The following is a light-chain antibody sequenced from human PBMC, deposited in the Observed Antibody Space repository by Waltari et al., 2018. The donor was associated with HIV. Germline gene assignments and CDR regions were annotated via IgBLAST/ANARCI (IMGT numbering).Light chain of an antibody. Sequence: PSVSVAPGMTATITCGGDNIGGKSVHWYQLKPGQAPVVVIYDDRVRPSGIPERFSGSNSGNTATLTISGVVAGDEADYSCHVWDSRSDVVFGGGTKLTVL. CDR1: NIGGKS. CDR2: DDR. J-gene: IGLJ3*02. V-gene: IGLV3-21*04. CDR3: HVWDSRSDVV.